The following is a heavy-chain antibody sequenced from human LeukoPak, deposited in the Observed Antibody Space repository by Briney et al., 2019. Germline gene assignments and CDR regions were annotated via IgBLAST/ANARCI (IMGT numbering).Heavy chain of an antibody. V-gene: IGHV4-38-2*02. CDR3: ARDEYSGYDYYYFDY. J-gene: IGHJ4*02. CDR1: GYSISSGYY. CDR2: IYYSGST. Sequence: SETLSLTCTVSGYSISSGYYWGWIRQPPGKGLEWIGYIYYSGSTNYNPSLKSRVTISVDTSKNQFSLKLSSVTAADTAVHYCARDEYSGYDYYYFDYWGQGTLVTVSS. D-gene: IGHD5-12*01.